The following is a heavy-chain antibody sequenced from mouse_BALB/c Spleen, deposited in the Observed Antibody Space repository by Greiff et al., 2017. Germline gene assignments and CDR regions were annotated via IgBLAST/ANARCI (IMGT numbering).Heavy chain of an antibody. Sequence: VQLVESGPGLVAPSQSLSITCTVSGFSLTSYGVHWVRQPPGKGLEWLGVIWAGGSTNYNSALMSRLSISKDNSKSQVFLKMNSLQTDDTAMYYCARDESRSKTYDGYFYWYFDVWGAGTTVTVSS. D-gene: IGHD2-3*01. V-gene: IGHV2-9*02. CDR2: IWAGGST. CDR3: ARDESRSKTYDGYFYWYFDV. CDR1: GFSLTSYG. J-gene: IGHJ1*01.